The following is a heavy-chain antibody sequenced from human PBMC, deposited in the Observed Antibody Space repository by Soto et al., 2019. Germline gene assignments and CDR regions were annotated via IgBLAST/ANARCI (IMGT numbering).Heavy chain of an antibody. CDR2: ISGSGTNR. J-gene: IGHJ4*02. D-gene: IGHD4-17*01. CDR3: AKDRVDYGDYRGLDY. Sequence: EVQLLESGGGLVQPVGSLRLSCAASGFTFSSYAMTWVRQAPGKGLEWVSAISGSGTNRYYADSVKGRFTISRDNSKNTLYLQMNSLRAEDTAVYYCAKDRVDYGDYRGLDYWGQGTLVTVSS. V-gene: IGHV3-23*01. CDR1: GFTFSSYA.